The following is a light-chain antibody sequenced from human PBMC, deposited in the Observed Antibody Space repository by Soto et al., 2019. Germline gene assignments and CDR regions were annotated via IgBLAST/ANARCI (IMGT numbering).Light chain of an antibody. J-gene: IGKJ1*01. Sequence: EVVLTQSPATLSLSPGERATLSCRASENVRTFVDWYQQKPGQAPRLLIYGASNRATGIPARFSGSGSGTDFTLTISNLEPEDFAVYYCQQYGSSGTFGQGTKVDI. CDR2: GAS. V-gene: IGKV3-11*01. CDR1: ENVRTF. CDR3: QQYGSSGT.